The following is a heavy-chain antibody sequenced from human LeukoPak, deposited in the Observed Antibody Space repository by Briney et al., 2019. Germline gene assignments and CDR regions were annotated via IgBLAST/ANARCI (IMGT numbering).Heavy chain of an antibody. Sequence: VASVKVSCKASGYTFTSYYMHWVRQAPGQGLEGMGIINPSGGSTSYAQKFQGRVTMTRDTSTSTVYMELSSLRSEDKAVYYCAREGPSYNFASWGQGNLVTVSS. CDR1: GYTFTSYY. CDR2: INPSGGST. D-gene: IGHD1-26*01. CDR3: AREGPSYNFAS. J-gene: IGHJ4*02. V-gene: IGHV1-46*01.